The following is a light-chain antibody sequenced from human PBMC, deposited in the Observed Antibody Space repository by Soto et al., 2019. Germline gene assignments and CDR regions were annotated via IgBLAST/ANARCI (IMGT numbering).Light chain of an antibody. CDR1: QSVSNNY. CDR2: GAS. Sequence: EIVLTQSPGTLSLSPGERATLSCRASQSVSNNYLAWYQQKPGQDPRRLIFGASGRSTGIPDRFSGSGSGTDFTLTISRLEPEGFAVYYCQQYGTSPTFGQGTKVEIK. V-gene: IGKV3-20*01. CDR3: QQYGTSPT. J-gene: IGKJ1*01.